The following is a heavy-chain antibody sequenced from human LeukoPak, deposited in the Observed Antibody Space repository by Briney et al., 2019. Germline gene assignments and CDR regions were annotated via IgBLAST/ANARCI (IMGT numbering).Heavy chain of an antibody. Sequence: GGSLRLSCGASGFTFSSYWMNWVRQAPGRGLEWVATIKQDGSDKYYVDSVKGRFTISRDNAKNSLYLQMNSLRAEDTAVYYCASVPRSSSDYWGQGTLVTVSS. J-gene: IGHJ4*02. D-gene: IGHD3-10*01. CDR2: IKQDGSDK. CDR1: GFTFSSYW. CDR3: ASVPRSSSDY. V-gene: IGHV3-7*05.